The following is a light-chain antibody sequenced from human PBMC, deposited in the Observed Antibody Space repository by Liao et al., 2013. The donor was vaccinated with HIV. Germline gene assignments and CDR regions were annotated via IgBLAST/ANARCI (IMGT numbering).Light chain of an antibody. CDR2: YDS. J-gene: IGLJ2*01. CDR1: NIGSKG. V-gene: IGLV3-21*01. CDR3: QAWDSRTVI. Sequence: SYVLTQSPSVSVAPGKTARITCGGNNIGSKGVHWYQQRTGQAPVLVIYYDSDRPSGIPERFSGSNSGNTATLTISGTQAMDEADFYCQAWDSRTVIFGGGTKLTVL.